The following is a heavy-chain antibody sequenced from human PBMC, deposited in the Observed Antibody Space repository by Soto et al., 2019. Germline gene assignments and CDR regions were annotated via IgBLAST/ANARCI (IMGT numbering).Heavy chain of an antibody. CDR3: AKYSELPYEAYLQQ. CDR2: ISSNGGRT. D-gene: IGHD1-7*01. J-gene: IGHJ1*01. Sequence: GSLRLSCAASGFTFSVYAMSWVRQAPGKGLEWVSAISSNGGRTFYADSLRGRFTISRDNSKSALYLQMNNLRAEDTAIYYCAKYSELPYEAYLQQWGQGTLVTVSS. V-gene: IGHV3-23*01. CDR1: GFTFSVYA.